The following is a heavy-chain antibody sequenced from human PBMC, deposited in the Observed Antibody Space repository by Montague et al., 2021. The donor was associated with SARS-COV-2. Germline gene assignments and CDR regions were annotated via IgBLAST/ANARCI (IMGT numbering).Heavy chain of an antibody. CDR3: ARESGSFHDGGYFDY. CDR1: GFYFSYA. CDR2: ISNDGSNK. V-gene: IGHV3-30*04. J-gene: IGHJ4*02. D-gene: IGHD1-26*01. Sequence: SLRLSCAASGFYFSYAMHWVRQAPGTGLEWVALISNDGSNKHYADSVKGRFTISRGNSKSTLYLQMNSLRTEDTAVYYCARESGSFHDGGYFDYWGQGSLVTVSS.